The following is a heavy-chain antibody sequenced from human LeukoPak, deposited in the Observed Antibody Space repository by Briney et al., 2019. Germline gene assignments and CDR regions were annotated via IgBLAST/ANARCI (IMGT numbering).Heavy chain of an antibody. V-gene: IGHV4-59*08. CDR1: GGAISNYY. CDR2: INYSGSA. CDR3: ARAYYGDFFDY. Sequence: SETLSLTCNVSGGAISNYYWSWIRQPPGKGLEWIGYINYSGSAFYNPSVRSRVTISVDTSKNQFSLKLNSVTAADTAVYYCARAYYGDFFDYWGQGTLVTVSS. J-gene: IGHJ4*02. D-gene: IGHD4-17*01.